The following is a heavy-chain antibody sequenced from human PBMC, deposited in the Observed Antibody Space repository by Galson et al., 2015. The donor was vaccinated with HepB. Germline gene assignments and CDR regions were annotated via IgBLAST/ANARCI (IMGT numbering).Heavy chain of an antibody. CDR3: ARQVVIAKGWFDP. CDR1: GFTFSSYG. CDR2: IWYDGSNK. D-gene: IGHD2-21*01. J-gene: IGHJ5*02. V-gene: IGHV3-33*01. Sequence: SLRLSCAASGFTFSSYGMHWVRQAPGKGLEWVAVIWYDGSNKYYADSVKGRFTISRDNSKNTLYLQMNSLRAGDTAVYYCARQVVIAKGWFDPWGQGTLVTVSS.